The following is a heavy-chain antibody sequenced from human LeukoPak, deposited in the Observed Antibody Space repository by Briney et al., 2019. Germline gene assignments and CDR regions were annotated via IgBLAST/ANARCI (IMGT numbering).Heavy chain of an antibody. CDR3: ARAVAALYYYYYTDV. CDR2: ISSSSSYI. J-gene: IGHJ6*03. CDR1: GFTFSSYS. D-gene: IGHD6-19*01. Sequence: PGGSLRLSCAASGFTFSSYSMNWVRQAPGKGLEWVSSISSSSSYIYYADSVKGRFTISRDNAKNSLYLQVNSLRAEDTAVYYCARAVAALYYYYYTDVWGKGTTVTVSS. V-gene: IGHV3-21*01.